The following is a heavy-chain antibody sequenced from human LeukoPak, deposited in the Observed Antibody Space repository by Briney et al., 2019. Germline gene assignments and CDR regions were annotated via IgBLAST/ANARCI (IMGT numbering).Heavy chain of an antibody. CDR3: ARRGRGSYRTYYFDY. CDR1: GGSISSYY. D-gene: IGHD1-26*01. V-gene: IGHV4-4*07. CDR2: IYTSGST. J-gene: IGHJ4*02. Sequence: SETLSLTCTVSGGSISSYYWSWIRQPAGKGLEWIGRIYTSGSTNYNPSLKSRVTMSVDTSKNQLSLKLSSVTAADTAVYYCARRGRGSYRTYYFDYWGQGTLVTVSS.